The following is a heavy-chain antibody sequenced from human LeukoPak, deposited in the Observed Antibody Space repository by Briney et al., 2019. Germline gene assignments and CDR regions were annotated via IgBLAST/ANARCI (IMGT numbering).Heavy chain of an antibody. D-gene: IGHD2-8*02. V-gene: IGHV4-59*08. CDR3: ATNSTGSAFDY. J-gene: IGHJ4*02. CDR1: GASITNTYY. CDR2: LYNIGSI. Sequence: PSETLSLTCTVSGASITNTYYWSWIRQFPGKGLEWIGNLYNIGSITYKPSLKSRVTMSVDMSKNQFSLRLTSVTAADTAVYFCATNSTGSAFDYWGQGILVTVSS.